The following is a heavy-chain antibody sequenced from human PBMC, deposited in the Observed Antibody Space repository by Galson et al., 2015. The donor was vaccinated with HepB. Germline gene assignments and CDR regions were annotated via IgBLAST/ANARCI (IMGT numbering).Heavy chain of an antibody. Sequence: SLRLSCAASGFTFSDYDMSWIRQAPGKGLEWLSYTSSSGGTIRYADSVKGRFAISRDNAKNSLYLQVNSLRTEDTAVYYCARAQYYDFWTGYPYYFDFWGQGTLITVSS. D-gene: IGHD3-3*01. J-gene: IGHJ4*02. V-gene: IGHV3-11*01. CDR3: ARAQYYDFWTGYPYYFDF. CDR2: TSSSGGTI. CDR1: GFTFSDYD.